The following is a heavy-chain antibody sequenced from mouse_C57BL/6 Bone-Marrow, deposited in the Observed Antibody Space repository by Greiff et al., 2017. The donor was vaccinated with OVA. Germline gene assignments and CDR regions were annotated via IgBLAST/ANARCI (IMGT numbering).Heavy chain of an antibody. Sequence: VQLQQPGAELVRPGTSVKLSCKASGYTFTSYWMHWVKQRPGQCLEWIGVIDPSDSYTNYNQKFKGKATLTVDTSSSTAYMQLSSLTSEDSAVYYCARRGQDYAMDYWGQGTSVTVSS. CDR2: IDPSDSYT. CDR3: ARRGQDYAMDY. CDR1: GYTFTSYW. V-gene: IGHV1-59*01. J-gene: IGHJ4*01. D-gene: IGHD3-3*01.